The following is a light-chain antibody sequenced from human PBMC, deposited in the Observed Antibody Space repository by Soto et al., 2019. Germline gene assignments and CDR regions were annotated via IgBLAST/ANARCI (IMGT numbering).Light chain of an antibody. CDR1: SSNIGAGYD. Sequence: QSVLTQPPSVSGAPGQRVTISCTGSSSNIGAGYDVHWYEQLPGTAPKLLIYGNSNRPSGVPDRFSGSKSGTSDSLAITGLQAEDEADYDCQSYDSSLSGSIFGGGTKLTVL. CDR2: GNS. V-gene: IGLV1-40*01. J-gene: IGLJ2*01. CDR3: QSYDSSLSGSI.